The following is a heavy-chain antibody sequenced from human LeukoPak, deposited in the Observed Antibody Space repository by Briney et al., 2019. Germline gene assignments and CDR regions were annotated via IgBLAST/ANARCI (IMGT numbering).Heavy chain of an antibody. V-gene: IGHV3-30*02. Sequence: GGSLRLSCAASGFTFSSYGMHWVRQAPGKGLEWVAFIRYDGSKKYYTDSVKGRFTISRDNSKNTLYLQMNSLSAEDTAFHYCAKEELRRITMWGYMDVWGKGTTVTISS. J-gene: IGHJ6*03. D-gene: IGHD3-10*02. CDR1: GFTFSSYG. CDR2: IRYDGSKK. CDR3: AKEELRRITMWGYMDV.